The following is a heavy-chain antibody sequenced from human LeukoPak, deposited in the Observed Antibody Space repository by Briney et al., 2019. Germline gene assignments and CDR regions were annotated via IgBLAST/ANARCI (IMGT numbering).Heavy chain of an antibody. CDR1: RFTFSSYS. Sequence: GGSLRLSCSASRFTFSSYSMNWVRQAPGKGLEWVSSIDPSSTYIYYADSVKGSFTISRDNAQNSLYLQMNSLRAEDTAVYYCTRGSYGDYEYWGQGTLVTVSS. J-gene: IGHJ4*02. V-gene: IGHV3-21*01. CDR2: IDPSSTYI. CDR3: TRGSYGDYEY. D-gene: IGHD4-17*01.